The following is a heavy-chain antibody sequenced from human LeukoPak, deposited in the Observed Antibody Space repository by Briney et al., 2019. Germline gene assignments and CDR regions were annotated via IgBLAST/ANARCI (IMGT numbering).Heavy chain of an antibody. CDR2: INPNSGGT. V-gene: IGHV1-2*02. CDR3: ARDIRVYDSSGYYYVPFDY. D-gene: IGHD3-22*01. J-gene: IGHJ4*02. CDR1: GYTFTGYY. Sequence: ASVKVSCKASGYTFTGYYMHWVRQAPGQGLEWMGWINPNSGGTNYAQKFQGRVTMTRDTSISTAYMELSRLRSDDTAVYYCARDIRVYDSSGYYYVPFDYWGQGTLVTVPS.